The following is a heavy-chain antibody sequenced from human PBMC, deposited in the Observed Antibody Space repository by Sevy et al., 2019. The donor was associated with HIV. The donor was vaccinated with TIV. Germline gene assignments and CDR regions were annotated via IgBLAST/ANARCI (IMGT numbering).Heavy chain of an antibody. D-gene: IGHD1-26*01. CDR2: FKSKIHGGTT. CDR1: GFIFGDYG. V-gene: IGHV3-49*04. CDR3: TRWSGSQSIFDY. Sequence: SCTASGFIFGDYGMSWVRQAPGKGLEWIAFFKSKIHGGTTENAASVKGRFTISRDDSKNIVYLQMSNLKTEDTAVYYCTRWSGSQSIFDYWGQGTLVTVS. J-gene: IGHJ4*02.